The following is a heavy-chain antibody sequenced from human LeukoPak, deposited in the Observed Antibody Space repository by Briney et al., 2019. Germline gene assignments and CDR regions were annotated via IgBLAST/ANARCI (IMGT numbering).Heavy chain of an antibody. D-gene: IGHD3-3*01. J-gene: IGHJ4*02. CDR1: GFTFGDYV. Sequence: GGSLRLSCTASGFTFGDYVVSWFRQAPGKGLEWVGFIRTKAYGGTTEYAASVKGRFTISRDDSESIAYLQMNSLKTEDTAVYYCTRGSDTVFGVARDGFDSWGQGTLVTVSS. CDR3: TRGSDTVFGVARDGFDS. CDR2: IRTKAYGGTT. V-gene: IGHV3-49*03.